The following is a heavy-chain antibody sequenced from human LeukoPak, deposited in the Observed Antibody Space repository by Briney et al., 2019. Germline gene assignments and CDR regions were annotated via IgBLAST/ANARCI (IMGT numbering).Heavy chain of an antibody. CDR1: GGTFSSYA. Sequence: GASVKVSCKASGGTFSSYAISWVRQAPGQGLEWMGWISAYNGNTNYAQKLQGRVTMTTDTSTSTAYMELRSLRSDDTAVYYCARGGYSSSWYLEDYWGQGTLVTVSS. V-gene: IGHV1-18*01. CDR2: ISAYNGNT. CDR3: ARGGYSSSWYLEDY. J-gene: IGHJ4*02. D-gene: IGHD6-13*01.